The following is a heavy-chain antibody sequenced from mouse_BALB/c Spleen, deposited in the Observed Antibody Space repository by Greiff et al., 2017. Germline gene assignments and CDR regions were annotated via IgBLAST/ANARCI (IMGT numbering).Heavy chain of an antibody. CDR2: ISSGGST. CDR3: ATNLYYYGSSYGSWFAY. CDR1: GFTFSSYA. Sequence: EVQLVESGGGLVKPGGSLKLSCAASGFTFSSYAMSWVRQTPEKRLEWVASISSGGSTYYPDSVKGRFTISRDNARNILYLQMSSLRSEDTAMYYCATNLYYYGSSYGSWFAYWGQGTLVTVSA. V-gene: IGHV5-6-5*01. D-gene: IGHD1-1*01. J-gene: IGHJ3*01.